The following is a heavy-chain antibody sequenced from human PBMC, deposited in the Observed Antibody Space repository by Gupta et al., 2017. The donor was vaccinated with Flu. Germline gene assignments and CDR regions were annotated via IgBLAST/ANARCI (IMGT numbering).Heavy chain of an antibody. J-gene: IGHJ4*02. CDR3: TTDRYFYGSGGTGKASFVF. V-gene: IGHV1-24*01. CDR2: FDPQDRKS. Sequence: QVHLLQSGAEVKKPGASVKVSCKVSGHTLKRLSMHWVRQAPGEGLEWLGGFDPQDRKSIYSQSFQGRITMTEDTSTDTAYMELSSLRSDDTAVYYCTTDRYFYGSGGTGKASFVFWGQGTLVTVAS. D-gene: IGHD3-10*01. CDR1: GHTLKRLS.